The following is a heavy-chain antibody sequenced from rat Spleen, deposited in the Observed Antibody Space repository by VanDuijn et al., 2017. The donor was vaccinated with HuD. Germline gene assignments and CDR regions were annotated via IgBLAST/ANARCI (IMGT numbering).Heavy chain of an antibody. Sequence: EVQLVESGGALVQPGRSLKLSCAASGFTFSSYDMAWVRQAPTKGLEWVASISPSGGSTYYRDSMKGRLTVSRDNAKSTLYLQMDSLRSEDTATYYCVRHGYTRYYFDYWGQGVMVTVSS. CDR2: ISPSGGST. V-gene: IGHV5-25*01. CDR3: VRHGYTRYYFDY. J-gene: IGHJ2*01. D-gene: IGHD1-9*01. CDR1: GFTFSSYD.